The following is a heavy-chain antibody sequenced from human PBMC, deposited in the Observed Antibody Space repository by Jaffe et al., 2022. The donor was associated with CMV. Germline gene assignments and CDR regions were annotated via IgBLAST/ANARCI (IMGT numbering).Heavy chain of an antibody. CDR3: ARDYLGSSWTFGY. V-gene: IGHV3-30*03. CDR2: ISFDGNNK. J-gene: IGHJ4*02. Sequence: QVQLVESGGGVVQPGRSLRLSCAASGFTINTYGMHWVRQAPGKGLEWVTFISFDGNNKYFADSVKGRFTISRDNFKNTLYLQMNSLRLEDTAVYYCARDYLGSSWTFGYWGQGTLVTISS. CDR1: GFTINTYG. D-gene: IGHD6-13*01.